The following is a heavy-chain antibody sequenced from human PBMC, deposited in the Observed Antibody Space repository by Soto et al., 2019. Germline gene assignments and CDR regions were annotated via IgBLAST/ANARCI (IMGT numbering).Heavy chain of an antibody. V-gene: IGHV3-23*01. Sequence: GGSLRLSCAASGFTFSSYAMSWVRQAPGKGLEWVSAISGSGGSTYYADSVKGRFTISRDNSKNTLYLQMNSLRAEDTAVYYCAKDFIAAAGITPSYFDYWGQGTLVTVSS. CDR2: ISGSGGST. D-gene: IGHD6-13*01. J-gene: IGHJ4*02. CDR3: AKDFIAAAGITPSYFDY. CDR1: GFTFSSYA.